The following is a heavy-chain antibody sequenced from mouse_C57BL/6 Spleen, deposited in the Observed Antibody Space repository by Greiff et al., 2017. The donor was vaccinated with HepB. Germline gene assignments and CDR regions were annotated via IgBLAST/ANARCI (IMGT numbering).Heavy chain of an antibody. CDR1: GYSITSGYY. CDR2: ISYDGSN. V-gene: IGHV3-6*01. CDR3: AREGWLLRDYAMDY. J-gene: IGHJ4*01. Sequence: ESGPGLVKPSQSLSLTCSVTGYSITSGYYWNWIRQFPGNKLEWMGYISYDGSNNYNPSLKNRISITRDTSKNQFFLKLNSVTTEDTATYYCAREGWLLRDYAMDYWGQGTSVTVSS. D-gene: IGHD2-3*01.